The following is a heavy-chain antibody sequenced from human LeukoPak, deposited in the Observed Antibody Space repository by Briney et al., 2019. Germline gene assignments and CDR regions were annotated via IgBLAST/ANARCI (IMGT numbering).Heavy chain of an antibody. CDR2: FFYSGST. J-gene: IGHJ4*02. D-gene: IGHD3-22*01. Sequence: PSETLSLTCAVYGGSFSGYYWGWIRQPPGKGLEWIGNFFYSGSTNYNPSLKSRVTISVDTSKNQFSLKLSSVTAADTAVYYCARENNYDSSGYDWYFDYWGQGTLVTVSS. CDR3: ARENNYDSSGYDWYFDY. CDR1: GGSFSGYY. V-gene: IGHV4-34*11.